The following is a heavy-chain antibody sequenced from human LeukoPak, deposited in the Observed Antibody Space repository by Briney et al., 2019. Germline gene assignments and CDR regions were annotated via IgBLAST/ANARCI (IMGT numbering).Heavy chain of an antibody. V-gene: IGHV3-23*01. CDR3: AKDRKLYYDSSGPYFDY. J-gene: IGHJ4*02. Sequence: GGSLRLSCAASGFTFSSYAMSWVRQAPGKGLEWVSAISGSGGSTYYADSVKGRFTISRDNSKNTLYLQMNSLRAEDTAVYYCAKDRKLYYDSSGPYFDYWGQGTLVTVSS. D-gene: IGHD3-22*01. CDR1: GFTFSSYA. CDR2: ISGSGGST.